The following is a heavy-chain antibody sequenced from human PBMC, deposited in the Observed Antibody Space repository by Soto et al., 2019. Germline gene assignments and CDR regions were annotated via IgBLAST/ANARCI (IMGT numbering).Heavy chain of an antibody. CDR3: AKMGPYSSSRDAFDI. Sequence: GGSLRLSCAASGFTFSSYGMHWVRQAPGKGLEWVAVISYDGSNKYYADSVKGRFTISRDNSKNTLYLQMNSLRAEDTAVYYCAKMGPYSSSRDAFDIWGQGTMVTVSS. CDR2: ISYDGSNK. D-gene: IGHD6-6*01. V-gene: IGHV3-30*18. CDR1: GFTFSSYG. J-gene: IGHJ3*02.